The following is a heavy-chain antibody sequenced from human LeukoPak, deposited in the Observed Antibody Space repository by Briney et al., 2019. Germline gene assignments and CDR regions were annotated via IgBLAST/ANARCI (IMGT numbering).Heavy chain of an antibody. CDR1: GYTFTAYY. V-gene: IGHV1-8*02. J-gene: IGHJ4*02. D-gene: IGHD3-9*01. CDR2: MNPNSGNT. Sequence: GASVKVSCKASGYTFTAYYIHWVRQAPGQGLEWMGWMNPNSGNTGYAQKFQGRVTMTRNTSISTAYMELSSLRSEDTAVYYCARVIPEPVLRYFDWLRSGTFVFDYWGQGTLVTVSS. CDR3: ARVIPEPVLRYFDWLRSGTFVFDY.